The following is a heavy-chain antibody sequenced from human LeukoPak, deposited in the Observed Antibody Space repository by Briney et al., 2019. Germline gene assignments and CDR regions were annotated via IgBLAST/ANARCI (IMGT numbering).Heavy chain of an antibody. CDR3: ARVQPSRWFGDDAFDI. Sequence: SVKVSCEASGGTFSSYAISWVRQAPGQGLEWMVRIIPILGIANYAQKFQGRVTITADKSTSTAYMELSSLRSEDTAVYYCARVQPSRWFGDDAFDIWGQGTMVTVSS. V-gene: IGHV1-69*04. CDR1: GGTFSSYA. CDR2: IIPILGIA. D-gene: IGHD3-10*01. J-gene: IGHJ3*02.